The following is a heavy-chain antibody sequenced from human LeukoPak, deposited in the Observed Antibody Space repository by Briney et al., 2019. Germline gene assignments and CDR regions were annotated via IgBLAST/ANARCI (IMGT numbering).Heavy chain of an antibody. V-gene: IGHV4-4*07. J-gene: IGHJ5*02. CDR2: IYTSGST. CDR3: ARGGGSSIAAAEGWFDP. CDR1: GGSISGYY. D-gene: IGHD6-13*01. Sequence: SETLSLTCTVSGGSISGYYWSWIRQPAGKGLEWIGRIYTSGSTNYNPSLKSRVTISVDKSKNQFSLKLSSVTAADTAVYYCARGGGSSIAAAEGWFDPWGQGTLVTVSS.